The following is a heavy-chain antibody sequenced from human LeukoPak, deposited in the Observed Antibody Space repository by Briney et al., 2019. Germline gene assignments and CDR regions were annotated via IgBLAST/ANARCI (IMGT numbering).Heavy chain of an antibody. CDR2: INHSGST. J-gene: IGHJ4*02. V-gene: IGHV4-34*01. CDR1: GGSFSGYY. CDR3: ASIGVVPAAINY. Sequence: SETLSLTCAVYGGSFSGYYWSWIRQPPGKGLEWIGEINHSGSTNYNPSPKSRVTISVDTSKNQFSLKLSSVTAADTAVYYCASIGVVPAAINYWGQGTLVTVSS. D-gene: IGHD2-2*02.